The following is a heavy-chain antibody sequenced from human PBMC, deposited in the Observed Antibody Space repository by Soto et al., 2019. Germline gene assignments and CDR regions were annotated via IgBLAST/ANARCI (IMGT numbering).Heavy chain of an antibody. CDR2: IDHSGTT. V-gene: IGHV4-4*02. D-gene: IGHD2-15*01. CDR3: ASGKWYAFGL. Sequence: QVRLQESGPGLVKPSGTLSLTCAVSGVSISIPNWWAWFRQAPGKGLEWIGEIDHSGTTNYNPSLHSRLTLSLHRSKNQFSLRLSSVADADTAGYFCASGKWYAFGLWGQETMVTVSS. J-gene: IGHJ3*01. CDR1: GVSISIPNW.